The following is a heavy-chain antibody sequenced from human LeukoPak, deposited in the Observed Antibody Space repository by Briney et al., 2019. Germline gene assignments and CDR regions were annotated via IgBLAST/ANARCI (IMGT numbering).Heavy chain of an antibody. D-gene: IGHD1-26*01. J-gene: IGHJ4*02. CDR1: GGSISSGSYY. CDR3: AREKLLMDY. Sequence: SETLSLTCTVSGGSISSGSYYWRWLRQPAGRGLEWIGRIYTSGSTNYNPSLKSRVTISVDTAKNQFSLKLSSVTAADTAVYYCAREKLLMDYWGQGTLVTVSS. CDR2: IYTSGST. V-gene: IGHV4-61*02.